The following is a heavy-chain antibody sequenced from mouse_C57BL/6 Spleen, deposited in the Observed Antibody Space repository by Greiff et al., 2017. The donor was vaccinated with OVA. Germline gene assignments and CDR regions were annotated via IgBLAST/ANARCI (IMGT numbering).Heavy chain of an antibody. CDR2: IWGVGST. CDR1: GFSLTSYG. CDR3: AIQGLRRDGIAY. J-gene: IGHJ3*01. Sequence: VMLVESGPGLVAPSQSLSITCTVSGFSLTSYGVDWVRQSPGKGLEWLGVIWGVGSTNYNSALKSRLSISKDNSKSQVFLKMNSLQTDDTAMYYCAIQGLRRDGIAYWGQGTLVTVSA. V-gene: IGHV2-6*01. D-gene: IGHD2-4*01.